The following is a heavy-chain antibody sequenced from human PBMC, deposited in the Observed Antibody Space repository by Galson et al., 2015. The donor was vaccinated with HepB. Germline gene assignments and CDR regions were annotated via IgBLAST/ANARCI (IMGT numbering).Heavy chain of an antibody. V-gene: IGHV3-23*01. CDR3: VKVGDTAMVSWVSIYMDV. D-gene: IGHD5-18*01. Sequence: SLRLSCAASGFTFSSYAMSWVRQAPGKGLEWVSAISGSGGSTYYADSVKGRFTISRDNSKNTLYLQMNSLRAEDTAVYYCVKVGDTAMVSWVSIYMDVWSKGTTVTVSS. J-gene: IGHJ6*03. CDR1: GFTFSSYA. CDR2: ISGSGGST.